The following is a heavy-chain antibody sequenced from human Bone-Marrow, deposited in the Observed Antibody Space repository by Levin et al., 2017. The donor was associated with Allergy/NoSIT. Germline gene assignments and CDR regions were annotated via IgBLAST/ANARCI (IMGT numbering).Heavy chain of an antibody. J-gene: IGHJ6*03. Sequence: PGGSLRLSCAASGITFSDYGMHWVRQAPGKGLEWVAVIWYDGSNTDYANSVKGRFTISRDNSKNTLYLQMNSLGVEDTAVYYCARDPGFPRFYYYYMDVWGKGTTVTVSS. CDR3: ARDPGFPRFYYYYMDV. V-gene: IGHV3-33*01. CDR2: IWYDGSNT. CDR1: GITFSDYG. D-gene: IGHD1-1*01.